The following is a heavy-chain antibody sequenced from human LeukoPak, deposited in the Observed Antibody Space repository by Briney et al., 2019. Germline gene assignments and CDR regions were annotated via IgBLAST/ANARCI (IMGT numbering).Heavy chain of an antibody. CDR3: ARESIVVTANPGGKNAYDL. V-gene: IGHV4-31*03. J-gene: IGHJ3*01. Sequence: SETLSLTCTVSGDSISSGAYSWSWIRQHPGKGLEWIGYIYYSGSTNYNPSLRSRTTISVDTSKTNFSLNLRSVSAADTAVYFCARESIVVTANPGGKNAYDLWGQGTMVSVSS. D-gene: IGHD2-2*01. CDR1: GDSISSGAYS. CDR2: IYYSGST.